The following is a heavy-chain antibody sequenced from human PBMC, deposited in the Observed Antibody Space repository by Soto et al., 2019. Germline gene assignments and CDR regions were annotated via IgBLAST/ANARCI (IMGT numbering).Heavy chain of an antibody. D-gene: IGHD3-22*01. Sequence: SETLSLTCTVSGGSISSRSYYWAWIRQPPGKWLEWIGSIDYTGNTYYNPSLKSRVTISIDTSKNQFSLNLGSVTAADSATYYCASTFYYDASCYYYITTGQFDSWGRGTLVTVYS. J-gene: IGHJ4*02. CDR1: GGSISSRSYY. V-gene: IGHV4-39*01. CDR2: IDYTGNT. CDR3: ASTFYYDASCYYYITTGQFDS.